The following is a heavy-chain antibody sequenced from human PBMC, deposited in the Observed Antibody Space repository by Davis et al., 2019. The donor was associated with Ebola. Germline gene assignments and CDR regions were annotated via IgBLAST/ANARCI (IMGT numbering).Heavy chain of an antibody. Sequence: GGSLRLSCAAAGFTFNTFAMSWVRQAPGKGLEWVSSISSSSSYIYYADSVKGRFTISRDNAKNSLYLQMNSLRAEDTAVYYCARGRGGKSRYGMDVWGQGTTVTVSS. CDR1: GFTFNTFA. V-gene: IGHV3-21*01. J-gene: IGHJ6*02. D-gene: IGHD4-23*01. CDR3: ARGRGGKSRYGMDV. CDR2: ISSSSSYI.